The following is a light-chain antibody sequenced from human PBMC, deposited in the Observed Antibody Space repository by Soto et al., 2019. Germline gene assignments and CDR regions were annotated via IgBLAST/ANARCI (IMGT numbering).Light chain of an antibody. J-gene: IGKJ4*01. V-gene: IGKV1-39*01. CDR3: QQSYRTPLT. Sequence: DIQMTQSPSSLSASVGDRVTITCRASQSISSYLHWYQQKPGKAPRLLIYAASSLQSGVPSRFSGSGSGTDFTLSISSLQLEDFATYYCQQSYRTPLTFGGGTKVEIK. CDR2: AAS. CDR1: QSISSY.